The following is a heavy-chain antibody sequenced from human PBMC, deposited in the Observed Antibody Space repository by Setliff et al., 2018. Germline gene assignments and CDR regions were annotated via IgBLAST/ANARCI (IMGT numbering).Heavy chain of an antibody. V-gene: IGHV4-61*09. CDR1: GGSISSGSYY. J-gene: IGHJ5*02. Sequence: SETLSLTCTVSGGSISSGSYYWSWIRQPAGKGLEWIGNIYTSGSTNYNPSLKSRVTISVDTSKNQFSLKSTSVTAADTAVYYCGRGFSRIEGWGNWFDPWGQGILVTVSS. CDR2: IYTSGST. CDR3: GRGFSRIEGWGNWFDP. D-gene: IGHD2-15*01.